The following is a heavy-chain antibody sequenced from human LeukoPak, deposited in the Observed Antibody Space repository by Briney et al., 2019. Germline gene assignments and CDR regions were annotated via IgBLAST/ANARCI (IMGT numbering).Heavy chain of an antibody. CDR1: GGSFSGYY. CDR3: ARRSTNGPPYYLEY. D-gene: IGHD2-8*01. V-gene: IGHV4-34*01. J-gene: IGHJ4*02. Sequence: PSETLSLTCAVYGGSFSGYYWSWIRQPPGKGLGWIGEINHSGSTNYNPSLKSRVTISVDTSKNQFSLKLSSVTAADTAVYYCARRSTNGPPYYLEYWGQGTPVTVSS. CDR2: INHSGST.